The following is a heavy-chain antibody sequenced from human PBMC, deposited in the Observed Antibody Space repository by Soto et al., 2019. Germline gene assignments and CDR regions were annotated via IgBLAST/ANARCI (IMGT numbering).Heavy chain of an antibody. D-gene: IGHD3-22*01. V-gene: IGHV4-31*03. CDR1: GGSISSSSYY. J-gene: IGHJ3*02. CDR3: ERNDSSGYSAFDI. CDR2: IYYSGST. Sequence: PSETLSLTCTVSGGSISSSSYYWGWIRQHPGKGLEWIGYIYYSGSTYYNPSLKSRVTISVDTSKNQFSLKLSSVTAADTAVYYCERNDSSGYSAFDIWGQGTMVPV.